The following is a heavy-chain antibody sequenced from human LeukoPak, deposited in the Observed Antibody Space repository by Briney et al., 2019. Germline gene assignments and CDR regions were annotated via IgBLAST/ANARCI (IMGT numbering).Heavy chain of an antibody. Sequence: GGSLRLSCAASGFTFSNHGMNWVRQAPGKGREWLSGVSPPGGGTYYADSVKGRFTISRDNSKNTLFLQMNSLRAEDTAVYYCAKDALEYYDTSGLTTCFDYWGQGTLVTVSS. V-gene: IGHV3-23*01. CDR3: AKDALEYYDTSGLTTCFDY. CDR2: VSPPGGGT. J-gene: IGHJ4*02. CDR1: GFTFSNHG. D-gene: IGHD3-22*01.